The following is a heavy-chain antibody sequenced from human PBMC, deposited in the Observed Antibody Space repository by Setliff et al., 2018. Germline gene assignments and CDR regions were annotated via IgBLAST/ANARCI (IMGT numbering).Heavy chain of an antibody. J-gene: IGHJ6*03. Sequence: GASVKVSCKASGYTFSGYYMHWVRQAPGQRLEWMGWINAGNGNTKYSQKFQGRVTITRDTSASTAYMELSSLRSEDTAVYYCARDGFEIVVVPAAIYYYYYMDVWGKGTTVTVSS. V-gene: IGHV1-3*01. CDR2: INAGNGNT. CDR1: GYTFSGYY. CDR3: ARDGFEIVVVPAAIYYYYYMDV. D-gene: IGHD2-2*01.